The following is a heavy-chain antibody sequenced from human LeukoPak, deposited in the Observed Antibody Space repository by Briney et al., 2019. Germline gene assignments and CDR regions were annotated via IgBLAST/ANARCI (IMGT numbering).Heavy chain of an antibody. V-gene: IGHV3-33*06. CDR2: IWYDGNNK. Sequence: GGSLRLSCAASRFTFSNYGMHWVRQAPGKGLEWVALIWYDGNNKYYADSVKGRFTISRDNSKNTLYLQMNSLRAEDTAVYYCAKHQLGFLRSVDYWGQGTLVTVSS. CDR3: AKHQLGFLRSVDY. CDR1: RFTFSNYG. D-gene: IGHD2-2*01. J-gene: IGHJ4*02.